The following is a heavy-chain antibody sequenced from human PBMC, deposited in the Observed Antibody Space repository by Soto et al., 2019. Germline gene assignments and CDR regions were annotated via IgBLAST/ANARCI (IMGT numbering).Heavy chain of an antibody. Sequence: QVQLQESGPGLVKPSQTLSLTCTVSSGSISSGGYSWSWIRQHPGKGLEWIGYIFYSGSTSYNPSVKSRVTIAVDTSKNQFSLKVSSVTAADTAVYYCARGVCHWGQGTLVTVSS. CDR3: ARGVCH. J-gene: IGHJ4*02. D-gene: IGHD3-16*01. CDR2: IFYSGST. CDR1: SGSISSGGYS. V-gene: IGHV4-31*03.